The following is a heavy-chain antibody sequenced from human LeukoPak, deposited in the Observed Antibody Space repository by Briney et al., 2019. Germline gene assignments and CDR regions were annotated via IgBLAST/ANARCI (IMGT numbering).Heavy chain of an antibody. J-gene: IGHJ6*02. CDR3: AIAPKEVASSYYCGIYV. Sequence: SQTLSLTCTVSGGSISSGGYYWSWIRQHPGKGLEWIGEIYHSGGTNYNPSLKSRVTISLDKSKNQFSLRLSSVTAADTAVYYCAIAPKEVASSYYCGIYVWGQGTTVTVSS. D-gene: IGHD2-15*01. V-gene: IGHV4-31*03. CDR1: GGSISSGGYY. CDR2: IYHSGGT.